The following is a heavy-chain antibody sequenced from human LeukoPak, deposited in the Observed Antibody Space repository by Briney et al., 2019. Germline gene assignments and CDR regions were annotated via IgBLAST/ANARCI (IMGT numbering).Heavy chain of an antibody. CDR1: GFTFSSYT. CDR3: AKVGSGWYADFLDY. Sequence: GGSLRLSCAASGFTFSSYTMSWVRQAPGKGLEWVSAICGSGGSTYYADSVKGPFTISRDNSKNTVYLQMNSLRAEDTAVYYCAKVGSGWYADFLDYWGQGTLVTVSS. CDR2: ICGSGGST. J-gene: IGHJ4*02. D-gene: IGHD6-13*01. V-gene: IGHV3-23*01.